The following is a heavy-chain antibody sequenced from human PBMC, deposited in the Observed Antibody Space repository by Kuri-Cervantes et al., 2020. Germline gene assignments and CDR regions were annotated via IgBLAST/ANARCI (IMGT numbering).Heavy chain of an antibody. V-gene: IGHV3-48*01. CDR3: AKAAGYSYGSFDY. D-gene: IGHD5-18*01. Sequence: GESLKISCGASGFTFSSYSMNWVRQAPGKGLEWVSYISSSGDSIYYADSVKGRFTISRDNSKNTLYLQMNSLRAEDTAVYYCAKAAGYSYGSFDYWGQGTLVTVSS. CDR1: GFTFSSYS. J-gene: IGHJ4*02. CDR2: ISSSGDSI.